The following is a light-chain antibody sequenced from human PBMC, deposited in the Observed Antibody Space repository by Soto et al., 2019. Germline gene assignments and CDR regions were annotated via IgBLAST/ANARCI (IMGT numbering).Light chain of an antibody. J-gene: IGKJ2*01. CDR2: CAS. Sequence: NVVTQSPGTLSLSPGEGATLFCRASQSISSNYLAWYQQKPAHGHRHLIYCASSRATGIPDRFSGSGIRTDFTVTISRLEPEDFAVYYCQQYGSSPLYTSGQATKLEI. CDR3: QQYGSSPLYT. V-gene: IGKV3-20*01. CDR1: QSISSNY.